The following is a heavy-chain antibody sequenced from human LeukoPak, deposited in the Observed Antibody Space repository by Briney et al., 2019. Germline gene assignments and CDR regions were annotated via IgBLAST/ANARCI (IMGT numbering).Heavy chain of an antibody. D-gene: IGHD1-26*01. CDR1: GFTFSSYA. CDR3: ARYGRSYYGDY. CDR2: ISGSGGST. J-gene: IGHJ4*02. Sequence: QPGASLRLSCAASGFTFSSYAMGWVRQAPGKGLEWVSAISGSGGSTYYADSVKGRFTISRDNSKNTLYLQMNSLRAEDTAVYYCARYGRSYYGDYWGQGTLVTVSS. V-gene: IGHV3-23*01.